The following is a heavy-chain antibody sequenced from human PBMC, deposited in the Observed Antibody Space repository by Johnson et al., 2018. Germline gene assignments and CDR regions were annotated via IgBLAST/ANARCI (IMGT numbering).Heavy chain of an antibody. D-gene: IGHD3-10*01. J-gene: IGHJ6*03. CDR3: GRDLSMVRGVDGYYMDV. V-gene: IGHV3-30*14. Sequence: QVQLVQSGGGVVQPGRSLRLSCAASGFTFSSYAMHWVRQAPGKGLEWVEVISYDGSNKYYADSVKGRFTISRDNSKNTLYLQMNSLRAEDTAVYYCGRDLSMVRGVDGYYMDVWGKGTTVTVSS. CDR2: ISYDGSNK. CDR1: GFTFSSYA.